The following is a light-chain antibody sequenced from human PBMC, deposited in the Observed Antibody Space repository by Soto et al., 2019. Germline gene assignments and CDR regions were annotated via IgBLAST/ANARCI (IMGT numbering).Light chain of an antibody. CDR2: GAS. CDR1: HSISTN. V-gene: IGKV3-15*01. Sequence: EIIMTQSPATLSVSPGEGATLSCRTSHSISTNLAWYQHKRGQSPRLLVYGASTRATGVPARFSGSGSGVEFTLSISSLQSEDFAVYYCQQYNSWPTFGGGTKVEIK. CDR3: QQYNSWPT. J-gene: IGKJ4*01.